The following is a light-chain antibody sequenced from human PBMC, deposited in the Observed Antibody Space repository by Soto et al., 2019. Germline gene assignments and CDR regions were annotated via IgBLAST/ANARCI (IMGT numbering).Light chain of an antibody. Sequence: QSALTQPASVSGSPGQSITISCTGTSSDFGGYNYVSWYQHHPGKAPKLMIYEVSNRPSGVSNRFSGSKSGNTASLTISGLQAEDEDVYYCSSYTSGSTLLFGGGTKLTVL. CDR2: EVS. J-gene: IGLJ2*01. CDR1: SSDFGGYNY. CDR3: SSYTSGSTLL. V-gene: IGLV2-14*01.